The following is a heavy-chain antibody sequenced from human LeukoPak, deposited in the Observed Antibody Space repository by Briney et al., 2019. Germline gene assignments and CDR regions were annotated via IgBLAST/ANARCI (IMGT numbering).Heavy chain of an antibody. V-gene: IGHV1-69*05. J-gene: IGHJ5*02. Sequence: SVKVSCKASGGTFSSYAISWVRQAPGQGLEWMGGIIPIFGTANYAQKFQGRVTITTDESTSTAYMELSSLRSGDTAVYYCARTPRDYYDSSGYYFGWFDPWGQGTLVTVSS. CDR1: GGTFSSYA. CDR2: IIPIFGTA. CDR3: ARTPRDYYDSSGYYFGWFDP. D-gene: IGHD3-22*01.